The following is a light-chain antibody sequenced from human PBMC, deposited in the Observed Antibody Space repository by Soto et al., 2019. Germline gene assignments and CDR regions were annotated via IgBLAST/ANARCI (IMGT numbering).Light chain of an antibody. J-gene: IGKJ5*01. Sequence: VMTQSPATLSVSPGERATLSCRASESVSSNLAWYQQRPCQAPRLLMYGASTMATDTPVRFRGSGSGTEFTLTISSLQSEDFAVYYCQQYNNWPPSIIFGQWTRLEIK. V-gene: IGKV3-15*01. CDR1: ESVSSN. CDR2: GAS. CDR3: QQYNNWPPSII.